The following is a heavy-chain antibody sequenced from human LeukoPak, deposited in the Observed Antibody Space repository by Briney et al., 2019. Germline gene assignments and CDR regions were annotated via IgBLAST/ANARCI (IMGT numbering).Heavy chain of an antibody. Sequence: PGGSLRLSCAASGFTFNSYWMNWVRQAPGKGLEWVSVIYGGSSSTYYVDSVKGRFTISRDNSKNTLYLQMNSLRAEDTAVYYCARPHSGLASHALDIWGQGTMVTVSS. J-gene: IGHJ3*02. CDR3: ARPHSGLASHALDI. D-gene: IGHD5-12*01. CDR2: IYGGSSST. V-gene: IGHV3-23*03. CDR1: GFTFNSYW.